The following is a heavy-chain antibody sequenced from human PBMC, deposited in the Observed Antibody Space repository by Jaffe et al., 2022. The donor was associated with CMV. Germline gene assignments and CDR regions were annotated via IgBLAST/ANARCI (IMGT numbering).Heavy chain of an antibody. CDR1: GFTFSSYS. Sequence: EVQLVESGGGLVQPGGSLRLSCAASGFTFSSYSMNWVRQAPGKGLEWVSYISSSSSTIYYADSVKGRFTISRDNAKNSLYLQMNSLRDEDTAVYYCARVFKDSSSLVGFDYWGQGTLVTVSS. V-gene: IGHV3-48*02. J-gene: IGHJ4*02. CDR2: ISSSSSTI. CDR3: ARVFKDSSSLVGFDY. D-gene: IGHD2-15*01.